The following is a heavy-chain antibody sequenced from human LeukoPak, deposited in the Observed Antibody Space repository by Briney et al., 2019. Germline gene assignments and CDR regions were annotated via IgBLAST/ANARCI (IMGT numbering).Heavy chain of an antibody. CDR1: GFTFSSNY. CDR2: IYSGGST. J-gene: IGHJ6*02. D-gene: IGHD3-10*01. V-gene: IGHV3-66*01. Sequence: GGSLRLSCAASGFTFSSNYMSWVRQAPGKGLEWVSVIYSGGSTYYGDSVKGRFTISRDNSKNTLYLQMNSLRAEDTAVYYCAREIGSGSYLGYYYYGMDVWGQGTTVTVSS. CDR3: AREIGSGSYLGYYYYGMDV.